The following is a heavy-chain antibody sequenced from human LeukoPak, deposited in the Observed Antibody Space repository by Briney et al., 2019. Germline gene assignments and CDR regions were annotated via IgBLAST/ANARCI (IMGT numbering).Heavy chain of an antibody. Sequence: PGGSLRLSCAASGFTFSSYGMHWVRQAPGKGLEWVAVISYDGSNKYYADSVKGRFTISRDNSKNTLYLQMNSLRAEDMAVYYCANSVHSGYDFVWGGPDVGDGMDVWGQGTTVTVSS. CDR1: GFTFSSYG. CDR3: ANSVHSGYDFVWGGPDVGDGMDV. D-gene: IGHD5-12*01. V-gene: IGHV3-30*18. J-gene: IGHJ6*02. CDR2: ISYDGSNK.